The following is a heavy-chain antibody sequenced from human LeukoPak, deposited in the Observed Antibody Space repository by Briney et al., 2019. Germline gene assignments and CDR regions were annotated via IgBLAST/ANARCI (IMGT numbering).Heavy chain of an antibody. J-gene: IGHJ4*02. CDR1: GFTFDDYG. CDR2: INWNGGST. D-gene: IGHD2-15*01. Sequence: GGSLSLSCAVSGFTFDDYGMTWVRQTPGKGREWVSTINWNGGSTAYADSVKGRFTNSRDNAKNSLYLQMNSRRAEDAAVYYCAKEDCSGGRCYSLHYWGRGTLVTVSS. V-gene: IGHV3-20*04. CDR3: AKEDCSGGRCYSLHY.